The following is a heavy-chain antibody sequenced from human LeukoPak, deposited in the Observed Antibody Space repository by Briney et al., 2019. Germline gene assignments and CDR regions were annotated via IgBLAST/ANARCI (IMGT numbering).Heavy chain of an antibody. V-gene: IGHV1-69*13. CDR2: IIPIFGTA. D-gene: IGHD1-26*01. J-gene: IGHJ6*02. Sequence: ASVKVSCKASGGTFSSYAISWVRQAPGQGLEWMGGIIPIFGTANYAQKFQGRVTITADESTSTAYMELSSLRSEDTAVYYCARVSFGGSYYHYYYGMDVWGQGTTVTVSS. CDR1: GGTFSSYA. CDR3: ARVSFGGSYYHYYYGMDV.